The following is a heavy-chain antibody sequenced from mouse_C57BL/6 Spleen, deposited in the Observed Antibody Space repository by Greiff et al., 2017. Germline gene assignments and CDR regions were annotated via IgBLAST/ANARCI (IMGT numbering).Heavy chain of an antibody. CDR2: IDPETGGT. CDR1: GYTFTDYE. Sequence: QVQLQQSGAELVRPGASVTLSCKASGYTFTDYEMHWVKQTPVHGLEWIGAIDPETGGTAYNQKFKGKAILTADKSSSTAYMEIRSLTSEDSAVYYCTRGADGYYEGFDYWGQGTTRTVSS. J-gene: IGHJ2*01. V-gene: IGHV1-15*01. CDR3: TRGADGYYEGFDY. D-gene: IGHD2-3*01.